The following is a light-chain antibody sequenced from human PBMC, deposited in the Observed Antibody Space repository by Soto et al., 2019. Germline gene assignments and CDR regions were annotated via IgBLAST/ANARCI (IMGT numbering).Light chain of an antibody. V-gene: IGKV1-5*03. CDR3: QQYNSYPPT. CDR1: QSISSW. CDR2: KAS. Sequence: DIPMTQFPSPLFSSVGDRVTITCRASQSISSWLAWYQQKPGKAPKLLIYKASSLESGVPSRFSGSGSGTEFTLTISSLQPDDFATYYCQQYNSYPPTFGGGTKVDIK. J-gene: IGKJ4*01.